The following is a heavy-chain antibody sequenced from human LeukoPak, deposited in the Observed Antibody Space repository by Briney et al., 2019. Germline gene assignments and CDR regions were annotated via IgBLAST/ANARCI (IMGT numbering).Heavy chain of an antibody. CDR1: GFTFSSYA. D-gene: IGHD3-3*01. Sequence: GGSLRLSCAASGFTFSSYAMSWVRQAPGKGLEWVASIKQDGSEKYYVDSVKGRFTISRDNAKNSLYLQMNSLRAEDTAVYYCARDRPDYDFWSGYYIPNRENDETKGMDVWGKGTTVTVSS. J-gene: IGHJ6*03. CDR2: IKQDGSEK. CDR3: ARDRPDYDFWSGYYIPNRENDETKGMDV. V-gene: IGHV3-7*01.